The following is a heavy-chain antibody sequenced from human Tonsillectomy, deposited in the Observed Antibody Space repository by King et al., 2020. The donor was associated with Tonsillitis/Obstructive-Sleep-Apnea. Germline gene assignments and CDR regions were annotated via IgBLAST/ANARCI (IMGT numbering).Heavy chain of an antibody. V-gene: IGHV1-69*01. J-gene: IGHJ6*02. CDR1: GGTFSSYA. D-gene: IGHD6-19*01. CDR2: IIPIFGTA. CDR3: ASQVAVAGTNYYGMDV. Sequence: QLVQSGAEVKKPGSSVKVSCKASGGTFSSYAISWVRQAPGQGLEWMGGIIPIFGTANYAQKFQGRVTITADESTSTAYMVLSSLRSEDTAVYYCASQVAVAGTNYYGMDVWGQGTTVTVSS.